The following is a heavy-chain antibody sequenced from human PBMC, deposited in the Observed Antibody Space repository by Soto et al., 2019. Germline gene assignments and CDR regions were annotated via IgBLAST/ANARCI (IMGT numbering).Heavy chain of an antibody. CDR1: GSTFTTYA. CDR2: VSAHNGHT. Sequence: ASVKVSCNASGSTFTTYAITWMRPAPGQGLEWVGLVSAHNGHTNHEQTFQGRVTMTTDPSTSTAYMELRSLRSGEEALHDCATRDRSPSMHXWGLGTQVT. CDR3: ATRDRSPSMHX. J-gene: IGHJ4*02. V-gene: IGHV1-18*04.